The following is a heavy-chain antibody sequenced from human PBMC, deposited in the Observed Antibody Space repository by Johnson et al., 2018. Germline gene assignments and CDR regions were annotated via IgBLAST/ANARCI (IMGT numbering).Heavy chain of an antibody. V-gene: IGHV3-33*01. D-gene: IGHD2/OR15-2a*01. CDR2: IWSDGIIK. J-gene: IGHJ6*03. CDR1: GFSFSTYG. CDR3: ARGNMRYSYYMDV. Sequence: QVQLVQSGGGLVQPGRSLRLSCAASGFSFSTYGMHWVRQAPGKGLEWVAVIWSDGIIKYYADYVKGRITIARDNSKNTLYLQMNSLRAEDPAVYYCARGNMRYSYYMDVWCKGTTVTVSS.